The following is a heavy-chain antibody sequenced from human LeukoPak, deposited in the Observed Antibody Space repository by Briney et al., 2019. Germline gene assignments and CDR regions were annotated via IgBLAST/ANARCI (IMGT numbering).Heavy chain of an antibody. CDR1: GFTFSSYS. J-gene: IGHJ4*02. D-gene: IGHD3-10*01. Sequence: GGSLTLSCAASGFTFSSYSMNWVRQAPGKGLEWVSSISSSSSYIYYADSVKGRFTISRDNAKNSLYLQMNSLRAEDTAVYYCARAKNYYGSGSYSGFDYWGQGTLVTVSS. V-gene: IGHV3-21*01. CDR3: ARAKNYYGSGSYSGFDY. CDR2: ISSSSSYI.